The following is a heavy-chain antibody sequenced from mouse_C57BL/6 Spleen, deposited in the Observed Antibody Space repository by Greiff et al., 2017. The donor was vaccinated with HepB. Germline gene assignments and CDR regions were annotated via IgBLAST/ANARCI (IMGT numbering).Heavy chain of an antibody. CDR2: IYPGDGDT. Sequence: QVQLKQSGPELVKPGASVKISCKASGYAFSSSWMNWVKQRPGKGLEWIGRIYPGDGDTNYNGKFKGKATLTADKSSSTAYMQLSSLTSEDSAVYFCARGTDYYGSSLLYFDYWGQGTTLTVSS. CDR1: GYAFSSSW. D-gene: IGHD1-1*01. V-gene: IGHV1-82*01. J-gene: IGHJ2*01. CDR3: ARGTDYYGSSLLYFDY.